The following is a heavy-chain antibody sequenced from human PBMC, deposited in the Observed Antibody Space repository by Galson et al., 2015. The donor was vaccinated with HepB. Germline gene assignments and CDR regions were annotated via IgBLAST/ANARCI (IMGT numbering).Heavy chain of an antibody. Sequence: SLRLSCAASGFTFSRYGMHWVRQAPGKGLEWVAVISYDGSNKYYADSVKGRFTISRDNSKNTLYLQMNSLRAEDTAVYYCAKDYSSSLGNWFDPWGQGTLVTVSS. CDR1: GFTFSRYG. D-gene: IGHD6-6*01. V-gene: IGHV3-30*18. CDR2: ISYDGSNK. J-gene: IGHJ5*02. CDR3: AKDYSSSLGNWFDP.